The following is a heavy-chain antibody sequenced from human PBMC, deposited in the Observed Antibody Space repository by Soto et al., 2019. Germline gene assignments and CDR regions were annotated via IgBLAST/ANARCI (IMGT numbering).Heavy chain of an antibody. D-gene: IGHD3-3*02. J-gene: IGHJ4*02. CDR3: AQNVDGSPFAY. V-gene: IGHV3-30*03. CDR2: ISYDGNDR. CDR1: GFTFSNYG. Sequence: QVQLVESGGGVVQPGRSLTVSCAASGFTFSNYGMHWVRQPPGKGLEWVAVISYDGNDRHYTDSVKGRFTISRANSKKTLYLQINSLRAEDTAVYYFAQNVDGSPFAYGGQGTLVTVSS.